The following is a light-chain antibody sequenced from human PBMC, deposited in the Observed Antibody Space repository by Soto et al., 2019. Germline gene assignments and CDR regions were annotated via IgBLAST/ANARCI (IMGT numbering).Light chain of an antibody. CDR2: KAS. Sequence: DGQMTQYPSTLSASVGDRVTITCRASQSISSWLAWYQQKPGKAPKLLISKASTLQSGVPPRFSGSGSGTEFTLTFSSLQPDDFATYDCQQYESYPMPFGGGTKVDIK. J-gene: IGKJ4*01. V-gene: IGKV1-5*03. CDR1: QSISSW. CDR3: QQYESYPMP.